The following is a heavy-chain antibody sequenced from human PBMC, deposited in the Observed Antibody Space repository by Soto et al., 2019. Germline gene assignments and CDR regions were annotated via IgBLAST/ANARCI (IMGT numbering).Heavy chain of an antibody. D-gene: IGHD6-6*01. J-gene: IGHJ4*02. CDR2: ISAYNGNT. CDR1: GYTFTSYG. V-gene: IGHV1-18*01. CDR3: ARDSQYSSSPHFDY. Sequence: ASVKVSCKASGYTFTSYGISWVRQAPGQGLEWMGWISAYNGNTNYAQKLQGRVTMTTDTSTSTAYMELRSLRSDDTAVYYCARDSQYSSSPHFDYWGQGTLVTVFS.